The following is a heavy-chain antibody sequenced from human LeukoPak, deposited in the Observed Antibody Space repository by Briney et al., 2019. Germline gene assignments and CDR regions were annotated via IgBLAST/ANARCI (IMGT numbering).Heavy chain of an antibody. Sequence: SETLSLTCTASGDSISSYYWSWIRQPPGKGLEWIGYIYYSGSTNYNPSLKSRVTISVDTSKNQFSLKLSSVTAADTAVYYCARVGSSGWYFLDYWGQGTLVTVSS. CDR3: ARVGSSGWYFLDY. J-gene: IGHJ4*02. CDR2: IYYSGST. D-gene: IGHD6-19*01. CDR1: GDSISSYY. V-gene: IGHV4-59*01.